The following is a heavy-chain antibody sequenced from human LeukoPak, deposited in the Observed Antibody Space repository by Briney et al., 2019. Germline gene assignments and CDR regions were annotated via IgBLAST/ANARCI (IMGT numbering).Heavy chain of an antibody. J-gene: IGHJ4*02. CDR3: ARSQQLSFDY. CDR1: GGSISSYY. Sequence: SETLSLTCTVSGGSISSYYWSWIRQPPGKGLGWIGYIYYSGSTNYNPSLKSRVTISVDTSKNQFSLKLSSVTAADTAVYYCARSQQLSFDYWGQGTLVTVSS. V-gene: IGHV4-59*08. D-gene: IGHD6-13*01. CDR2: IYYSGST.